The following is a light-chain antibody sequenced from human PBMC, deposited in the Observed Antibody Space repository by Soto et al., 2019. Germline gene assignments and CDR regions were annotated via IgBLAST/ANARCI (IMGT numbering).Light chain of an antibody. J-gene: IGKJ5*01. V-gene: IGKV1-9*01. CDR2: TAS. CDR1: QDISSY. Sequence: DIQLTQSPSFLPASVGNKVTVTCGASQDISSYLAWYQQKPGKAPKLLIHTASTLQSGVPSRFSGSGSGAEFTLTISSLQPEDFATYYCQQRHSYPITFGQGTRLEIK. CDR3: QQRHSYPIT.